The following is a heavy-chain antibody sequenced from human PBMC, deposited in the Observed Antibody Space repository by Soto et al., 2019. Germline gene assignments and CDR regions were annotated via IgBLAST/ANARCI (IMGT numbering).Heavy chain of an antibody. CDR3: ASMIAAISNWFDP. CDR1: GGSISSSSYY. Sequence: QLQLQESGPGLVKPSETLSLTCTVSGGSISSSSYYWGWIRQPPGKGLEWIGSIYYSGSTYYNPSLKSRVTISVDTSKNQFSLKLSSVTAADTAVYYCASMIAAISNWFDPWGQGTLVTVSS. V-gene: IGHV4-39*01. CDR2: IYYSGST. J-gene: IGHJ5*02. D-gene: IGHD6-6*01.